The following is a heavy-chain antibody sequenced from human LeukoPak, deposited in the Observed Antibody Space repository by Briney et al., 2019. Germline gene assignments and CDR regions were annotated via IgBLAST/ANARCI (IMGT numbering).Heavy chain of an antibody. CDR1: GGTFSSYA. V-gene: IGHV1-69*13. CDR3: ARDLATFCSSTSCPDYYGMDV. Sequence: SVKVSCKASGGTFSSYAISWVRQAPGQGLEWMGGIIPIFGTANYAQKFQGRVTITADESTSTAYMELSSLRSEDTAVYYCARDLATFCSSTSCPDYYGMDVWGQGTTVTVSS. D-gene: IGHD2-2*01. J-gene: IGHJ6*02. CDR2: IIPIFGTA.